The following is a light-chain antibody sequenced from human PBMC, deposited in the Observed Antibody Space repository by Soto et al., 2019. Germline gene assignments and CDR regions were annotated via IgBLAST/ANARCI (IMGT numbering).Light chain of an antibody. CDR2: INSDGSH. CDR3: QTWGTGIVT. CDR1: SGHTNYA. V-gene: IGLV4-69*01. J-gene: IGLJ2*01. Sequence: QLVLTQSPSASASPGASVKLTCTLSSGHTNYAIAWHQQQPEKAPRFLMKINSDGSHSKGDVVPDRLSGSSSGAERYFTNSSLQSEDEADYYCQTWGTGIVTFGGGTKLTVL.